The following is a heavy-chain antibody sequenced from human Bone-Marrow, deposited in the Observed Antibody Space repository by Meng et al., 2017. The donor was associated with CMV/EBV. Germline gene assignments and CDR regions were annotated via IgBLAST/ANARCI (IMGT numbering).Heavy chain of an antibody. V-gene: IGHV6-1*01. J-gene: IGHJ4*02. Sequence: SQTLPLTCAISGDSCSSNSAAWNWIRQSPSRGLEWLGRTYYRSKWYNDYAVSVKSRITINPDTSKNQFSLQLNSVTPEDTAVYYCARDLGVGTGDPPYFGYWGQGTLVTVSS. CDR1: GDSCSSNSAA. CDR3: ARDLGVGTGDPPYFGY. CDR2: TYYRSKWYN. D-gene: IGHD7-27*01.